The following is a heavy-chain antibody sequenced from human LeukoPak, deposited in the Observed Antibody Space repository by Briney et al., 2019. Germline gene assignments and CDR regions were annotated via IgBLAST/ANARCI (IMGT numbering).Heavy chain of an antibody. Sequence: GGSLRLSCAASGFTFSVYYMSWIRQAPGKGLEWVSYISSSGSTIYYADSVKGRFTISRDNAKNSLYLQMNSLRAEDTAVYYCARNRHYYDSSGYYYDDYWGQGTLVTVSS. J-gene: IGHJ4*02. D-gene: IGHD3-22*01. CDR1: GFTFSVYY. V-gene: IGHV3-11*04. CDR2: ISSSGSTI. CDR3: ARNRHYYDSSGYYYDDY.